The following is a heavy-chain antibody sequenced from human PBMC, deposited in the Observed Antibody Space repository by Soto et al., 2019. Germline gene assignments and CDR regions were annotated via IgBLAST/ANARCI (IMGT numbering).Heavy chain of an antibody. J-gene: IGHJ6*02. CDR3: TKSRRGILMVYGFGGMDV. V-gene: IGHV3-23*01. Sequence: EVQLLESGGGVAQRGGSLRLSCAPSGFTVSSHAMSWVRQAPGKGLEWVASISGSGDGTYYGDSVKGRFTISRDSSSSTLSLQMNNLRGEDTAVYFCTKSRRGILMVYGFGGMDVWGQGTTVTVSS. CDR1: GFTVSSHA. D-gene: IGHD2-8*01. CDR2: ISGSGDGT.